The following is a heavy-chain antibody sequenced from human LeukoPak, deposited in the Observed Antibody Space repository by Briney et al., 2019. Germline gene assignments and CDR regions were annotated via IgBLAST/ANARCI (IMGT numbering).Heavy chain of an antibody. Sequence: GGSLRLSCAASGFTFSSYNMNWVRQAPGKGLEWVSSINRSSSYIYYADSVKGRFTISRDNAKNSLYLQMNSLRAEDTAVYYCARAGVPPATTTVDIWGQGTMVTVSS. CDR1: GFTFSSYN. D-gene: IGHD2-2*01. V-gene: IGHV3-21*01. J-gene: IGHJ3*02. CDR3: ARAGVPPATTTVDI. CDR2: INRSSSYI.